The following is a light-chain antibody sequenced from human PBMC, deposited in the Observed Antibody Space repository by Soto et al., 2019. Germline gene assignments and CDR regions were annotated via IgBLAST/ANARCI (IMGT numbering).Light chain of an antibody. CDR1: QGISSE. CDR3: LQDYTYPWT. CDR2: GAS. J-gene: IGKJ1*01. V-gene: IGKV1-6*01. Sequence: IQMTQSPSSLSASVGDRVTITCRASQGISSELGWYQQRPGKAPKVLIYGASNLQSGVPSRFSGSASGTDFTLTISSLQPEDFATYYCLQDYTYPWTFGQGTKVEMK.